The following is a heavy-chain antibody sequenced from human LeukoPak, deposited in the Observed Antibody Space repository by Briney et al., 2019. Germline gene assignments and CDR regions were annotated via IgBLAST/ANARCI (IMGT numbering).Heavy chain of an antibody. CDR2: IIPIFGTA. V-gene: IGHV1-69*06. Sequence: SVKVSCKASGGTFSSYAISWVRQAPGQGLEWMGGIIPIFGTANYAQKFQGRVTITADKSTSTAYMELSSLRSEDTAVYYCAGTPTRDCSSTSCYQFDYWGQATLVTVSS. D-gene: IGHD2-2*01. CDR3: AGTPTRDCSSTSCYQFDY. J-gene: IGHJ4*02. CDR1: GGTFSSYA.